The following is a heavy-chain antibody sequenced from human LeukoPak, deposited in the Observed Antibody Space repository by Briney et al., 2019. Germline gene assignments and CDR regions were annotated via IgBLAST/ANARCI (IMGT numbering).Heavy chain of an antibody. CDR2: INPNSGGT. CDR3: ARDFGGRYCSPTTCYPSGNFDY. CDR1: GYTFTGNY. J-gene: IGHJ4*02. D-gene: IGHD2-2*01. Sequence: ASVKVSCKASGYTFTGNYMHWVRQAPGQGPEWVGWINPNSGGTHYPQKFQGRVTMTRDTSISTAYMELGRLRSDDTAVYYCARDFGGRYCSPTTCYPSGNFDYWGQGTLVTVSS. V-gene: IGHV1-2*02.